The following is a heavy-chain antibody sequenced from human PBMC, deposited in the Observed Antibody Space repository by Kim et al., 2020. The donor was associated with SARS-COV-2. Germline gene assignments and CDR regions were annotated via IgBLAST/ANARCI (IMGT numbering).Heavy chain of an antibody. CDR1: GFTFSSYA. D-gene: IGHD3-10*01. J-gene: IGHJ4*02. V-gene: IGHV3-30-3*01. Sequence: GGSLRLSCAASGFTFSSYAMHWVRQAPGKGLEWVAVISYDGSNKYYADSVKGRFTISRDNSKNTLYLQMNSLRAEDTAVYYCASGIGYYYGSGTRGPWAYWGQGTLVTVSS. CDR2: ISYDGSNK. CDR3: ASGIGYYYGSGTRGPWAY.